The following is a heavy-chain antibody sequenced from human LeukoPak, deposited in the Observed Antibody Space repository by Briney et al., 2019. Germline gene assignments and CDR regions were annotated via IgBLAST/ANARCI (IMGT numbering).Heavy chain of an antibody. J-gene: IGHJ4*02. V-gene: IGHV4-61*02. CDR2: IYTSGST. CDR3: ARGTITPDYFDY. D-gene: IGHD5-12*01. CDR1: GGSISSGSYY. Sequence: SETLSLTCTVSGGSISSGSYYWSWIRQPAGKGLEWIGRIYTSGSTNYNPSLKSRVTISVDTSKNQFSLKLSSVTAADTAVYYCARGTITPDYFDYWGQGTLVTVSS.